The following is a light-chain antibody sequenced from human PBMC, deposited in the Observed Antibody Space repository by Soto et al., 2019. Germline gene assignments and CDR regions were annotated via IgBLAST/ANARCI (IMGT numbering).Light chain of an antibody. CDR3: QQYGRSPPWT. V-gene: IGKV3-20*01. J-gene: IGKJ1*01. CDR2: GAS. Sequence: EIVLTQSPAIMSLSPGERATLSCRASQSISSNYVAWYQQKPGQAPRLLFYGASSRATGIPDSFSGSGSGTDFTLTISSLEPEDFAVYFCQQYGRSPPWTFGQGTKVEIK. CDR1: QSISSNY.